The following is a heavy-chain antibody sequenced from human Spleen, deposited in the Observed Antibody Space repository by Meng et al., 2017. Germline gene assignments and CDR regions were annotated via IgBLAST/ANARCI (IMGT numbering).Heavy chain of an antibody. D-gene: IGHD6-6*01. CDR1: GFSFRNYA. CDR2: IYPDNGNT. CDR3: AKDRQVVQYLVGGFWFDP. Sequence: QLQLVQSGAEFKKPGASAKFPCCASGFSFRNYAIHWVRLALGQRPEWMGWIYPDNGNTKFSHKFQDRVTLTRDTSANTAYMELSNLRSEDTAVYYCAKDRQVVQYLVGGFWFDPWGQGTLVTVSS. V-gene: IGHV1-3*01. J-gene: IGHJ5*02.